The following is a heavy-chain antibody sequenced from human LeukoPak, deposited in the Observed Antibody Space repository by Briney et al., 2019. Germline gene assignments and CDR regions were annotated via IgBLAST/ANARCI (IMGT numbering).Heavy chain of an antibody. V-gene: IGHV4-59*08. J-gene: IGHJ4*02. D-gene: IGHD6-13*01. CDR2: LFHSGTR. CDR1: GGSITSYY. CDR3: ARRRGWKQQLVYFDY. Sequence: SETLSLTCTVSGGSITSYYWSWIRQPPGKGLEWIGYLFHSGTRRYNPSLKSRVTISADPTKNQIFLTLNSTTAADTAVYYCARRRGWKQQLVYFDYWGREPWPPSPQ.